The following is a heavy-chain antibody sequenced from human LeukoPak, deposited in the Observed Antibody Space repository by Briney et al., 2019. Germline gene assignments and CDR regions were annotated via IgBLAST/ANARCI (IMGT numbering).Heavy chain of an antibody. D-gene: IGHD6-13*01. CDR1: GYTFTSYD. CDR2: INPNSGGT. Sequence: ASVKVSCKASGYTFTSYDINWVRQATGQGLEWMGRINPNSGGTNYAQKFQGRATMTRDTSISTAYMELSRLRSDDTAVFYCAREGGSTAGPAVYDYWGQGTLVTVSS. V-gene: IGHV1-2*06. CDR3: AREGGSTAGPAVYDY. J-gene: IGHJ4*02.